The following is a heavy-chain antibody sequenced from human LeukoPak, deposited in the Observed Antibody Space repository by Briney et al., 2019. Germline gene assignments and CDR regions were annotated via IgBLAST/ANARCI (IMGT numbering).Heavy chain of an antibody. CDR2: IIGRGDNT. J-gene: IGHJ6*03. V-gene: IGHV3-23*01. CDR3: ALGSRGNYYYYYMDV. Sequence: GGSLRLSCAASGFAFSNYAMSWVRQAPGKGLEWVSLIIGRGDNTFYADSVKGRFTISRDNSKNTLYLQMNSLRAEDTAVYYCALGSRGNYYYYYMDVWGKGTTVTVSS. D-gene: IGHD3-16*01. CDR1: GFAFSNYA.